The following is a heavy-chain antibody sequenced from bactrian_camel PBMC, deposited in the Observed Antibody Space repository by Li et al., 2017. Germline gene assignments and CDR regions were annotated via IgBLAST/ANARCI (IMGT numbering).Heavy chain of an antibody. CDR1: GFTFSTYA. CDR2: ISSSGGST. D-gene: IGHD5*01. J-gene: IGHJ4*01. V-gene: IGHV3S40*01. CDR3: ARSRFVFRGCDLSTSGYYY. Sequence: EVQLVESGGALVQPGGSLVLSCAASGFTFSTYAMSWVRQAPGKGLEWVSLISSSGGSTLYADSVKGRFTISRDNAKNTINLELNSLKPGDSAMYYCARSRFVFRGCDLSTSGYYYGGQGTQVTVS.